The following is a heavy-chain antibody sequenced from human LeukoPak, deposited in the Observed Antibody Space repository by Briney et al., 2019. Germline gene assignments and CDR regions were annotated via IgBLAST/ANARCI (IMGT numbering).Heavy chain of an antibody. J-gene: IGHJ4*02. CDR2: IYYSGST. CDR3: ARDNSSSWYAFDY. V-gene: IGHV4-59*12. CDR1: GGSISSYY. Sequence: PSETLSLTCTVSGGSISSYYWSWIRQPPGKGLEWIGYIYYSGSTNYNPSLKSRVTISVDTSKNQFSLKLSSVTAADTAVYYCARDNSSSWYAFDYWGQGTLVTVSS. D-gene: IGHD6-13*01.